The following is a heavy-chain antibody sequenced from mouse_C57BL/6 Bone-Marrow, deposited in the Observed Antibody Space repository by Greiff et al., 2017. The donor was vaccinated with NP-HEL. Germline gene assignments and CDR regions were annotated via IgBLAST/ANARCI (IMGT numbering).Heavy chain of an antibody. J-gene: IGHJ3*01. D-gene: IGHD3-2*02. CDR3: AREGGLRSPFAY. CDR1: GYTFTSYW. CDR2: IYPGSGST. Sequence: QVQLQQPGAELVKPGASVKMSCKASGYTFTSYWITWVKQRPGQGLEWIGDIYPGSGSTNYNEKFKSKATLTVDTSSSTAYMQLSSLTSEDSAVYYCAREGGLRSPFAYWGQGTLVTVSA. V-gene: IGHV1-55*01.